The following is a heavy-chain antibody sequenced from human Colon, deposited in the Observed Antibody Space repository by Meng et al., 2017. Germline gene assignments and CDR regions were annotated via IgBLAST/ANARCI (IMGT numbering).Heavy chain of an antibody. CDR1: GGSIKSGGYH. D-gene: IGHD4-17*01. CDR3: ARDTLYGTDY. CDR2: MSDSGTT. V-gene: IGHV4-31*03. J-gene: IGHJ4*02. Sequence: QVHLRESGPGLLRPSDDLSLVCTFSGGSIKSGGYHWIWVRQHPGKGLEYIGFMSDSGTTDYNPSLRSRVSISEIGSSKNQFSLTLRSVTAADTATYFCARDTLYGTDYWGQGVLVTVSS.